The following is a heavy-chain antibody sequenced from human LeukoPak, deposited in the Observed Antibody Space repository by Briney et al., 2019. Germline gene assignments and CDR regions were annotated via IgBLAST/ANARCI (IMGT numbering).Heavy chain of an antibody. Sequence: SETLSLTCTVSGDSISSGYYWGWIRQPPGKGLEWIGRIYHSGSTYYNPSLKSRVTISVDTSKNQFSLKLSSVTAADTAVYYCARGHPWDYWGQGTLVTVSS. CDR2: IYHSGST. J-gene: IGHJ4*02. CDR1: GDSISSGYY. CDR3: ARGHPWDY. V-gene: IGHV4-38-2*02.